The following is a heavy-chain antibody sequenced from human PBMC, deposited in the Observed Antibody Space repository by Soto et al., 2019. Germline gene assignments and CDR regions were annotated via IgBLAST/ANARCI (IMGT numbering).Heavy chain of an antibody. V-gene: IGHV3-23*01. J-gene: IGHJ4*02. D-gene: IGHD1-7*01. CDR1: GFTFYSYA. Sequence: VQLLESGGGLVQPGGSLRLSCAASGFTFYSYAMTWVRQAPGKGLEWVSSISGGGGSTYYADSVKGRFTISRDSSKNTLYLQMNSLRTEDTAVYYCAKAHSFVELGTFDYWGQGSLVTVSS. CDR3: AKAHSFVELGTFDY. CDR2: ISGGGGST.